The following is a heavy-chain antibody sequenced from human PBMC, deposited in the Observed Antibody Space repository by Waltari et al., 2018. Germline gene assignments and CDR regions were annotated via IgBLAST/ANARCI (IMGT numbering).Heavy chain of an antibody. CDR2: IYYSGST. J-gene: IGHJ5*02. Sequence: QLQLQESGPGLVNPSETLSLTCTVSGGSIRSSSYYWGWIRQPPGKGLEWIGTIYYSGSTYYNPSLKSRVTISVDTSKNQFSLKLSSVTAADTAVYYCARQGYYSSGLGWFDPWGQGTLVTVSS. V-gene: IGHV4-39*07. CDR3: ARQGYYSSGLGWFDP. CDR1: GGSIRSSSYY. D-gene: IGHD6-19*01.